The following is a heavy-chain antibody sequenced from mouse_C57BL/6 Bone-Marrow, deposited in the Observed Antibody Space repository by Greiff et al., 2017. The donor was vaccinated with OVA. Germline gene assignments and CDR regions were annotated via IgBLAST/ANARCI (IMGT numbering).Heavy chain of an antibody. CDR2: INPYNGGT. D-gene: IGHD1-1*01. J-gene: IGHJ2*01. CDR3: ASSSYVRGDY. Sequence: EVKLMESGPVLVKPGASVKMSCKASGYTFTDYYMNWVKQSHGKSLEWIGVINPYNGGTSYNQKFKGKATLTVDKSSSTAYMELNSLTSEDSAVYYCASSSYVRGDYWGQGTTLTVSS. V-gene: IGHV1-19*01. CDR1: GYTFTDYY.